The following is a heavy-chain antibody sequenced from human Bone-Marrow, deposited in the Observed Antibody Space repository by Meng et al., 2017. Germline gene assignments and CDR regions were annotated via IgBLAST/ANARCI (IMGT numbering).Heavy chain of an antibody. Sequence: HRVELSARGKKPGASVKVSGKASGYTSPDYGLHWVRRAPGQGLEWMGRINPKSGDTHYAQRFQGRVTMTGDTSISTAYMELSGLRSDDTAMYYCARDEDISAAGKLFGDYWGQGTLVTVSS. J-gene: IGHJ4*02. V-gene: IGHV1-2*06. CDR1: GYTSPDYG. D-gene: IGHD6-13*01. CDR2: INPKSGDT. CDR3: ARDEDISAAGKLFGDY.